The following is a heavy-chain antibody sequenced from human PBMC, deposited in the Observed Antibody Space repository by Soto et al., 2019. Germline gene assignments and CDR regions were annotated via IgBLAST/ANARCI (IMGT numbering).Heavy chain of an antibody. CDR3: AREGGRGNYYYYYGMDV. CDR2: ISYDGSNK. D-gene: IGHD2-15*01. V-gene: IGHV3-30-3*01. Sequence: QVQLVESGGGVVQPGRSLRLSCAASGFTFSSYAMHWVRQAPGKGLEWVAVISYDGSNKYYADSVKGRFTISRDNSKNTLDLQMNSLRAEDTAVYYCAREGGRGNYYYYYGMDVWGQGTTVTVSS. J-gene: IGHJ6*02. CDR1: GFTFSSYA.